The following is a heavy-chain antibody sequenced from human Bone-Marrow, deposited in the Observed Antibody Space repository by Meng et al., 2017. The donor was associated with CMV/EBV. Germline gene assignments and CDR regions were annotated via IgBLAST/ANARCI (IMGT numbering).Heavy chain of an antibody. CDR3: VRDEQQLVRGFDY. V-gene: IGHV4-4*02. D-gene: IGHD6-13*01. J-gene: IGHJ4*02. CDR1: DGSIISWSW. CDR2: IYHSGST. Sequence: VADGSIISWSWWSWLRQPRGKGLEWIGEIYHSGSTNYNPSLKSRVTISVDKSKNQFSLKLSSVTAADTAVYYCVRDEQQLVRGFDYWGQGTLVTVSS.